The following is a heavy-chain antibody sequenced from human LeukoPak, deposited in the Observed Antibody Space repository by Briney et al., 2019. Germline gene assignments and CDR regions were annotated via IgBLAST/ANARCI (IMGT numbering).Heavy chain of an antibody. Sequence: PSETLSLTCTVSGGSISSYYWSWIRQPAGKGLEWIGRIYTSGSTNYNPSLKSRVTMSVDTSKNQFSLRLSSVTAADTAVYYCARDRDSSWSYNWFDPWGQGTLVTASS. CDR3: ARDRDSSWSYNWFDP. V-gene: IGHV4-4*07. CDR2: IYTSGST. J-gene: IGHJ5*02. CDR1: GGSISSYY. D-gene: IGHD6-13*01.